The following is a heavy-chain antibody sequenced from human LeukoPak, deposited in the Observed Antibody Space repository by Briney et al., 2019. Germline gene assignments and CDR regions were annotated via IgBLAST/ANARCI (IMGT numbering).Heavy chain of an antibody. J-gene: IGHJ4*02. CDR2: ISAYNGNT. CDR1: GYTFTSYG. V-gene: IGHV1-18*01. D-gene: IGHD2-2*01. CDR3: ASFHCSSTSCYLDY. Sequence: ASVKVSCKASGYTFTSYGISWVRQAPGQGLEWMGWISAYNGNTNYAQKLQGRVTMTTDTSTSTAYMELRSLRSDDTAVYYCASFHCSSTSCYLDYWGQGTLVTVSS.